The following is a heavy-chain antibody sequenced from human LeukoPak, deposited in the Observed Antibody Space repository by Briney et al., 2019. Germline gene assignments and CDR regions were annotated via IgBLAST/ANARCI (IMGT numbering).Heavy chain of an antibody. CDR1: GGSFSGYY. V-gene: IGHV4-34*01. CDR3: ARVGYRATRSWDDAFDI. J-gene: IGHJ3*02. D-gene: IGHD6-13*01. Sequence: KPSETLSLTCAGYGGSFSGYYWSWIRQPPGKGLEWIGEINHSGSTNYNPSLKSRVTISVDTSKNQFSLKLSSVTAADTAVYYCARVGYRATRSWDDAFDIWGQGTMVTVSS. CDR2: INHSGST.